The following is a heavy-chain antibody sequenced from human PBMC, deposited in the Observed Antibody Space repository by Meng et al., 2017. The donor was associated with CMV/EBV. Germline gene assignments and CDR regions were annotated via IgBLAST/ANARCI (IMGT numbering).Heavy chain of an antibody. CDR1: GFTFSSYW. Sequence: GSLKISCAASGFTFSSYWMSWVRQAPGKGLEWVANIKQDGSEKYYVDSVKGRFTISRDNAKNSLYLQMNSLRAEDTAVYYCARERGRMIVVARGFDAFDIWGQGTMVTVSS. V-gene: IGHV3-7*01. CDR2: IKQDGSEK. J-gene: IGHJ3*02. D-gene: IGHD3-22*01. CDR3: ARERGRMIVVARGFDAFDI.